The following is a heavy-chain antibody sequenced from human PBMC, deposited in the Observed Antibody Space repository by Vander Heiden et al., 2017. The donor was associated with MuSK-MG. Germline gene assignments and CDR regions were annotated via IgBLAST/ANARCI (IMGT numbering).Heavy chain of an antibody. J-gene: IGHJ6*02. CDR2: ISYDGSNK. Sequence: QVQLVESGGGVVQPGRSLRLSCAASGFTFSSYAMHWVRQAPGKGLEWVAVISYDGSNKYYADSVKGRFTISRDNSKNTLYLQMNSLRAEDAAVYYCARDTDSYYYYGMDVWGQGTTVTVSS. V-gene: IGHV3-30*04. CDR1: GFTFSSYA. CDR3: ARDTDSYYYYGMDV.